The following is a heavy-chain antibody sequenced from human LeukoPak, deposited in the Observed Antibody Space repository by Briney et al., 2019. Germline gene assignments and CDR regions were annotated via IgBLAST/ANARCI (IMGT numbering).Heavy chain of an antibody. V-gene: IGHV3-33*01. CDR1: GFTFSSYG. D-gene: IGHD2-2*01. CDR2: IWYDGSNK. CDR3: ARDQGCSSTNCYSLFFHY. Sequence: PGGSLRLSCAASGFTFSSYGMHWVRQAPGKGLEWVALIWYDGSNKYYADSVKGRFTISRDNSMNTLYLQMNSLRAEDTAVYYCARDQGCSSTNCYSLFFHYWGQGTLVTVSS. J-gene: IGHJ4*02.